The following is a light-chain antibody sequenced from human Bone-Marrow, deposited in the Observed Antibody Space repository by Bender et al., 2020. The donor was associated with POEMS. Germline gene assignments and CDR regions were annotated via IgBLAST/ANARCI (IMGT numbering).Light chain of an antibody. V-gene: IGLV2-11*01. Sequence: QSALTQPHSMSGSPGQSVTISCTGTSSDVGAYKYVSWYRQYPGKTPQLMTYDVTKRPSGVPSRFSGSKSGNTASLTISGLQAEDEADYYCCSYAGSYTWVFGTGTKLTVL. CDR3: CSYAGSYTWV. CDR2: DVT. J-gene: IGLJ3*02. CDR1: SSDVGAYKY.